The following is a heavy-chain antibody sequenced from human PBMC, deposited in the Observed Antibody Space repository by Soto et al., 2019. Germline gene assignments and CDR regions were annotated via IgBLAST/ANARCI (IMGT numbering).Heavy chain of an antibody. Sequence: QVQLQESGPGLVKPSQTLSLTCTVSGGSISSGGYYWSWIRQHPGKGLEWIGYIYYSGSTYYNPSLESRVTISVDTAKNQFSLKLSSVTAADTAVYYCARDDKSNWFDPWGQGTLVTVSS. J-gene: IGHJ5*02. CDR2: IYYSGST. D-gene: IGHD3-22*01. CDR1: GGSISSGGYY. CDR3: ARDDKSNWFDP. V-gene: IGHV4-31*03.